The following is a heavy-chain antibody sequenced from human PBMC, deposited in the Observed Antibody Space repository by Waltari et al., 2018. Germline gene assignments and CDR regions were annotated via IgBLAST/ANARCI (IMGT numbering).Heavy chain of an antibody. V-gene: IGHV3-74*01. CDR1: GFTFSSQW. CDR3: SRDLQHGDFGRGRDY. CDR2: TNGDGSST. Sequence: EVQLEASGGGLVQPGGSLRLSCAASGFTFSSQWLHWVRQAPGKGLVWVSRTNGDGSSTSYADSVKGRFTISRDNAKNTLYLQMNSLRAEDTAVYYCSRDLQHGDFGRGRDYWGQGTLVTVSS. D-gene: IGHD4-17*01. J-gene: IGHJ4*02.